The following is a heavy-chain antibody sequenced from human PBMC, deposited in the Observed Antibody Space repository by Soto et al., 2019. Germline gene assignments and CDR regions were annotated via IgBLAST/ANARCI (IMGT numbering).Heavy chain of an antibody. CDR2: IDWDDDK. Sequence: SGPTLVKPTQTLTLTCTFSGFSLSTSGMCVSWIRQPPGKALEWLARIDWDDDKYYSTSLKTRLTISKDTSKNQVVLTMTNMDPVDTATYYCARIDGSGSYPTFDYWGQGTLVTVSS. D-gene: IGHD3-10*01. V-gene: IGHV2-70*11. J-gene: IGHJ4*02. CDR3: ARIDGSGSYPTFDY. CDR1: GFSLSTSGMC.